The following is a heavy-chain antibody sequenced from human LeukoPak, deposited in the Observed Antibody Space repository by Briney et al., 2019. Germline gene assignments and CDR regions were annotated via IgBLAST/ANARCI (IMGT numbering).Heavy chain of an antibody. J-gene: IGHJ4*02. CDR1: GFTFSSYW. CDR2: IKPDGSEK. D-gene: IGHD6-13*01. Sequence: GGSLRLSCAASGFTFSSYWMSWARQAPGKGLEWVGKIKPDGSEKYYVDSVKGRFAISRDNAKDSVYLQMNSLRAEDTAVYYCAREDYSSSWFDYWGQGTLVTVSP. V-gene: IGHV3-7*01. CDR3: AREDYSSSWFDY.